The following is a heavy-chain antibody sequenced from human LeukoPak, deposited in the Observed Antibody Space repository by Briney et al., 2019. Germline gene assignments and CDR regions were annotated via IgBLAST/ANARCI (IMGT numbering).Heavy chain of an antibody. V-gene: IGHV3-21*04. CDR3: AGTSITVAATFDY. CDR1: GFTFSSYS. D-gene: IGHD6-13*01. J-gene: IGHJ4*02. CDR2: ISSSSSYI. Sequence: GGSLRLSCAASGFTFSSYSMNWVRQAPGKGLEWVSSISSSSSYIYYADSVKGRFTISRDNAKNSLYLQMNSLRAEDTAVYYCAGTSITVAATFDYWGQGTLVTVSS.